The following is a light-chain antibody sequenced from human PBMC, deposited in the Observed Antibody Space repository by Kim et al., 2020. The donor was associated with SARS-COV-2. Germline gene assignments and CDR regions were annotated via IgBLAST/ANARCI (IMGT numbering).Light chain of an antibody. CDR1: LSNIGTHF. CDR3: AAWDDSLAGLV. V-gene: IGLV1-44*01. J-gene: IGLJ1*01. CDR2: SNN. Sequence: GQGFTISCSGRLSNIGTHFVSWYQQLPGTAPKLLIYSNNQRPSGVPDRFSGFKSGTSASLAISGLQSEDEADYYCAAWDDSLAGLVFGTGTKVTVL.